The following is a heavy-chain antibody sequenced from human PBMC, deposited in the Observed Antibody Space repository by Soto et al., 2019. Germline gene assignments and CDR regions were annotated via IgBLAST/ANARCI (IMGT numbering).Heavy chain of an antibody. CDR1: GYTFTSYA. J-gene: IGHJ4*02. D-gene: IGHD3-10*01. CDR3: ARGITMVRGSTAGVDY. CDR2: INAGNGNT. V-gene: IGHV1-3*01. Sequence: QVPLVQSGAEVKKPGASVKVSCKASGYTFTSYAMHWVRQAPGQRLEWMGWINAGNGNTKYSQKFQGRVTITRDTSASTAYMELSSLRSEDTAVYYCARGITMVRGSTAGVDYWGQGTLVTVSS.